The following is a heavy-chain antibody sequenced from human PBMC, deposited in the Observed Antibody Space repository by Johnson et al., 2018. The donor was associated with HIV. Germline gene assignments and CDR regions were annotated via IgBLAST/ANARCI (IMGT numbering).Heavy chain of an antibody. V-gene: IGHV3-20*04. J-gene: IGHJ3*02. D-gene: IGHD5-24*01. Sequence: VHLVESGGGVVRPGGSLRLSCAASGFTFDDYGMTWVRQAPGKGLEWVSCIAWNGGSSGYADSVKGRFTLSRDNSRNALYLQMNSLRAEDTAVFYCARDQFGTITTGGDGAFDIWGQGTMVTVSS. CDR2: IAWNGGSS. CDR1: GFTFDDYG. CDR3: ARDQFGTITTGGDGAFDI.